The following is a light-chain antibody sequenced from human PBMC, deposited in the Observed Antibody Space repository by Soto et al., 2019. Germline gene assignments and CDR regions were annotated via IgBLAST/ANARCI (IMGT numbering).Light chain of an antibody. CDR1: LGISNY. CDR2: AAS. V-gene: IGKV1-27*01. Sequence: DIQMTQSPSSLSASVGDRVTITCRASLGISNYLAWYQQKPGKVPKLLIYAASTLHPGVPSRFSGSGFGTDFTLTISSLQPEDVATYYCQKYNSAPQTFGQGTKVEIK. CDR3: QKYNSAPQT. J-gene: IGKJ1*01.